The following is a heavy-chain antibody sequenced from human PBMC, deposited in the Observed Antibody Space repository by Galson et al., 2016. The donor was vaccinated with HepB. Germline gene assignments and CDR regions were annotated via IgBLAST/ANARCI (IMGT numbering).Heavy chain of an antibody. D-gene: IGHD3-3*01. V-gene: IGHV2-5*02. J-gene: IGHJ3*01. CDR3: AHVEFWGVFDF. CDR1: GFSLSTSEVG. CDR2: IYGDDDK. Sequence: PALVKPTQTLTLTCTFSGFSLSTSEVGVGWIRQPPGKALEWLGLIYGDDDKRYSPSLKTRLTITKDTAKNQVVLIMTDMDPVDTATYYCAHVEFWGVFDFWGQGTMVTVSS.